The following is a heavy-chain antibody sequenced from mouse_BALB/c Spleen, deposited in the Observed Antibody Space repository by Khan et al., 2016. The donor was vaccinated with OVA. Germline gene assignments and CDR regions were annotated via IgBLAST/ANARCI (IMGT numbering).Heavy chain of an antibody. CDR3: TRREKYGYDPAWFAY. Sequence: QVQLQQPGAELVRPGASVKLSCKASGYTFTSYWMNWVKQRPGQGLEWIGMIDPSDSETHYNQMFKDKATLTVDRSSSTAYMQLSSLTSEDSAVYYCTRREKYGYDPAWFAYWGQGTLVTVSA. CDR1: GYTFTSYW. D-gene: IGHD2-2*01. CDR2: IDPSDSET. J-gene: IGHJ3*01. V-gene: IGHV1-61*01.